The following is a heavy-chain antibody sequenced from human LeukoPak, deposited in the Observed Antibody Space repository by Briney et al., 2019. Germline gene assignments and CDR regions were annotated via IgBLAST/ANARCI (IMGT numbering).Heavy chain of an antibody. D-gene: IGHD2-2*01. Sequence: GGSLRLSCAASGFTFSSYWMSWVRQAPGKGLVWVSRINSVGSDTSYADSVKGRFTISRDNAKNTLYLQMNSLRAEDTAVYYCARRSGCSSTSCPFDQWGQGTLVTVSS. V-gene: IGHV3-74*01. J-gene: IGHJ4*02. CDR1: GFTFSSYW. CDR3: ARRSGCSSTSCPFDQ. CDR2: INSVGSDT.